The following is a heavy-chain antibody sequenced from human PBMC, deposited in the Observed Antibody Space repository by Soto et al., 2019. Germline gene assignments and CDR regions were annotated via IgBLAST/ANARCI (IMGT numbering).Heavy chain of an antibody. Sequence: QVQLQESGPGLVKPSDTLSLTCTGSGGSISGYYWSWIRQSPGKGLEYIGYIYYRGSTNYNPSLKSRVTMSIDTSRNQFSLRVNSVTAADTAVYYCARQQLLPFYYALDVWGQGTTVTVSS. CDR2: IYYRGST. CDR1: GGSISGYY. J-gene: IGHJ6*02. V-gene: IGHV4-59*07. CDR3: ARQQLLPFYYALDV. D-gene: IGHD6-13*01.